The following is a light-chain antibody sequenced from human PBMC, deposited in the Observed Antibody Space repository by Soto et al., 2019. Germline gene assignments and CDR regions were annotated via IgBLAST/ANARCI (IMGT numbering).Light chain of an antibody. CDR3: KSYPGSKTYV. Sequence: QSASTQPPSESGSPGQSVTISCTGTKNDVGFYDFVSWYQHHPGKAPRLLIYEVVQRPSGVPARFSGSKSGNTVSLTVSVLQAADEADYFCKSYPGSKTYVFCSGTKVTVL. CDR1: KNDVGFYDF. CDR2: EVV. J-gene: IGLJ1*01. V-gene: IGLV2-8*01.